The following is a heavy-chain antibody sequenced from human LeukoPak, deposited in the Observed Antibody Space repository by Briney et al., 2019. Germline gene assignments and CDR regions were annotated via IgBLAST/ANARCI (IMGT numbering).Heavy chain of an antibody. J-gene: IGHJ3*02. CDR3: AKDVIRSGWFGERDAFDI. Sequence: GGSLRLSCAASGFTFSTYWMHWVRQAPGKGLVWVSRIDSDESSTSYADSVKGRFTISRDNSKNTLYLQMNSLRAEDTAVYYCAKDVIRSGWFGERDAFDIWGQGTMVTVSS. CDR2: IDSDESST. D-gene: IGHD6-19*01. CDR1: GFTFSTYW. V-gene: IGHV3-74*01.